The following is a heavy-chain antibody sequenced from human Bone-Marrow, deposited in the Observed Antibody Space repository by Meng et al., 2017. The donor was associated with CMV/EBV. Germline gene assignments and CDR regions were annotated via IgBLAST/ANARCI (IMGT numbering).Heavy chain of an antibody. CDR3: ARHEVKSVREQQLVFAY. J-gene: IGHJ4*02. D-gene: IGHD6-13*01. Sequence: GESLKISCAASGFSLSSYSMNWVRQAPGKGLQWISYISSSSTNIQYADSVRGRFTISRDNAKNALYLQMHSLSAEDSAVYYCARHEVKSVREQQLVFAYWGQGARVTGSS. V-gene: IGHV3-48*04. CDR1: GFSLSSYS. CDR2: ISSSSTNI.